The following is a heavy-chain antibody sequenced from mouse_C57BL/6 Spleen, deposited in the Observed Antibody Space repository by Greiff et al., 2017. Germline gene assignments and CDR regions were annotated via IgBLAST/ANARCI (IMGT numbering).Heavy chain of an antibody. CDR1: GFSLTSYG. D-gene: IGHD2-4*01. Sequence: VHLVESGPGLVQPSQSLSITCTVSGFSLTSYGVHWVRQSPGKGLEWLGVIWSGGSTDYNAAFISRLSISKDNSKSQVFFKMNSLQADDTAIYYCARFLYDYDPHYYAMDYWGQGTSVTVSS. J-gene: IGHJ4*01. CDR2: IWSGGST. CDR3: ARFLYDYDPHYYAMDY. V-gene: IGHV2-2*01.